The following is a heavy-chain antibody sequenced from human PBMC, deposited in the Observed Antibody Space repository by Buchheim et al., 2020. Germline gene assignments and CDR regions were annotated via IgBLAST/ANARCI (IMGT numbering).Heavy chain of an antibody. J-gene: IGHJ4*02. CDR3: ARVSGSGYYFDY. D-gene: IGHD3-22*01. V-gene: IGHV4-30-2*01. CDR2: VYHSGYT. Sequence: QLQLQESGSGLVKPSQTLSLTCAVSGGSISSDDSSWSWIRQPPGKGLECIGYVYHSGYTYYNSSLKSRVTISVDRSKNQFSLKLTSVTAADTAIYYCARVSGSGYYFDYWGQGTL. CDR1: GGSISSDDSS.